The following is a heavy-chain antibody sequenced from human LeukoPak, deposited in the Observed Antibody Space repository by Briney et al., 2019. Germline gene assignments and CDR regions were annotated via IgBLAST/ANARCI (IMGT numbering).Heavy chain of an antibody. J-gene: IGHJ4*02. D-gene: IGHD3-22*01. CDR3: ARNFYDSSGYYRYFDY. CDR1: GGSINSGGYS. V-gene: IGHV4-30-2*01. CDR2: IYHSGST. Sequence: SETLSLTCAVSGGSINSGGYSWSWIRQPPGKGLEWIGYIYHSGSTYYNPSLKSRVTISVDRSKNQFSLKLSSVTAADTAVYYCARNFYDSSGYYRYFDYWGQGSLVTVSS.